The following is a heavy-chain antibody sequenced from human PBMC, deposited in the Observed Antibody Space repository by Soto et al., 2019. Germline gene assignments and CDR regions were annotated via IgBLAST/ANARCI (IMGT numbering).Heavy chain of an antibody. CDR2: ISSNSANI. CDR3: AKDIRSISDLYGMDV. Sequence: GGSLRLSCAASGFTLDDYAMHWVRQAPGKGLEWVSGISSNSANIGYADSVKGRSTISRDNAKNSLYLQMNSLRAEDTALYYCAKDIRSISDLYGMDVWGQGTTVTVSS. J-gene: IGHJ6*02. D-gene: IGHD2-2*01. V-gene: IGHV3-9*01. CDR1: GFTLDDYA.